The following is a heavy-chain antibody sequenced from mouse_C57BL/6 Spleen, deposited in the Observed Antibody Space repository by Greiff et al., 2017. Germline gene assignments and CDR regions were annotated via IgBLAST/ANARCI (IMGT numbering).Heavy chain of an antibody. CDR1: GYTFTSYW. CDR3: ARYYSTYVGFAY. CDR2: IDPSDSET. D-gene: IGHD2-5*01. Sequence: QVQLQQPGAELVRPGSSVKLSCKASGYTFTSYWMHWVKQRPIQGLEWIGNIDPSDSETHYNQKFKDKATLTVDKSSSTAYMQLSSLTSDDSAVYYCARYYSTYVGFAYWGQGTLVTVSA. J-gene: IGHJ3*01. V-gene: IGHV1-52*01.